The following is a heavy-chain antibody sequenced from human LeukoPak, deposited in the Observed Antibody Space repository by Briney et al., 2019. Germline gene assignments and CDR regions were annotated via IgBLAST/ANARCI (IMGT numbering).Heavy chain of an antibody. Sequence: SETLSLTCTVSGGSISSGGYYWSWIRQHPGKGLEGIGYIYYSGNTYYNPSLKSRVTISVDPSKHQFSLKLTSVTAADTAVYYCARVLGGARSSGYSILHFDYWGQGTLVTVSS. CDR2: IYYSGNT. D-gene: IGHD3-22*01. J-gene: IGHJ4*02. CDR3: ARVLGGARSSGYSILHFDY. CDR1: GGSISSGGYY. V-gene: IGHV4-31*03.